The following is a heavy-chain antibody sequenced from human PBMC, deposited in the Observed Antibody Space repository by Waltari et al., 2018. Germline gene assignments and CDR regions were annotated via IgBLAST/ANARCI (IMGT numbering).Heavy chain of an antibody. Sequence: EVQLVESGGGLVQPGGSLRLSCAASGFNFSSYWMSWVRQAPGKGLEWVAKVKQDGREKYDVESVKGRFTISRDNAKNSLYLQMNSLRAEDTAVYYCARDRGYSLYYCDYWGQGTLVTVSS. V-gene: IGHV3-7*01. CDR2: VKQDGREK. CDR3: ARDRGYSLYYCDY. D-gene: IGHD5-18*01. J-gene: IGHJ4*02. CDR1: GFNFSSYW.